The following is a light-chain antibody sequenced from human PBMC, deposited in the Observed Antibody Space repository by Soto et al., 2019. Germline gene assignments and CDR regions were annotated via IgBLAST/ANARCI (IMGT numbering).Light chain of an antibody. Sequence: QSVLTQPPSASGSPGQSVTISCTGASGDVGTYNYVSWFQQHPGKAPKLMIYEVSKRPSGVPDRFSGSKSGNTASLTVSGLQAEDDADYYCSSYAGGNNFVLFGGGTQLTVL. CDR1: SGDVGTYNY. V-gene: IGLV2-8*01. J-gene: IGLJ2*01. CDR3: SSYAGGNNFVL. CDR2: EVS.